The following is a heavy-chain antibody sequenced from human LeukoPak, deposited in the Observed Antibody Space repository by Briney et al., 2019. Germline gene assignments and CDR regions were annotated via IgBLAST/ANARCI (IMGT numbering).Heavy chain of an antibody. CDR3: ARSSSTAAYSSYYYYGMDV. J-gene: IGHJ6*02. V-gene: IGHV1-18*01. Sequence: ASVKVSCKASGGTFNSYAITWVRQAPGQGLEWMGWISAYNGNTNYAQKLQGRVTMTTDTSTSTAYMELRSLRSDDTAVYYCARSSSTAAYSSYYYYGMDVWGQGTTVTVSS. CDR1: GGTFNSYA. CDR2: ISAYNGNT. D-gene: IGHD5-12*01.